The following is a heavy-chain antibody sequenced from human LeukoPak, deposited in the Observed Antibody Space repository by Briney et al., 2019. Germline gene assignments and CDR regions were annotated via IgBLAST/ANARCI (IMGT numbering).Heavy chain of an antibody. J-gene: IGHJ3*02. D-gene: IGHD3-9*01. Sequence: SQTLSLTCTVSGGPISSGSYYWSWIRQPAGKGLEWIGRIYTSGSTNYNPSLKSRVTISVDTSKSHFSLKLSSVTAADTAVYYCARYDTSGAFDIWGQGTTVTVSS. CDR2: IYTSGST. CDR3: ARYDTSGAFDI. CDR1: GGPISSGSYY. V-gene: IGHV4-61*02.